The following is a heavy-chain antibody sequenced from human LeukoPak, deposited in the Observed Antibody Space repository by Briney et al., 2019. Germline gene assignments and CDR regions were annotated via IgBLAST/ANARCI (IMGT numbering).Heavy chain of an antibody. CDR3: AKDGGYSSYYYMDV. V-gene: IGHV3-23*01. J-gene: IGHJ6*03. Sequence: GGSLRLSCAASGFTFSSYAMSWVRQAPGKGLERVSAISGSGGSTYYADSVKGRFTISRDNSKNTLYLQMNSLRAEDTAVYYCAKDGGYSSYYYMDVWGKGTTVTVSS. CDR1: GFTFSSYA. D-gene: IGHD5-18*01. CDR2: ISGSGGST.